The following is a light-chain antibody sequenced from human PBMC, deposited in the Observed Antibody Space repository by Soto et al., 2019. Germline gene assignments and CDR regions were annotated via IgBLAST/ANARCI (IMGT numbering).Light chain of an antibody. J-gene: IGKJ4*01. CDR3: QPTNTFQLT. V-gene: IGKV1D-12*01. Sequence: DIQMTQSPSSVSASVGDRVTITCRASQDVSNWLAWYQQKPGKAPNLLIYAASSVQSGIPSRFSGSGSGTDFILTINSLQPEDFATYYCQPTNTFQLTFGGGTKVEIK. CDR2: AAS. CDR1: QDVSNW.